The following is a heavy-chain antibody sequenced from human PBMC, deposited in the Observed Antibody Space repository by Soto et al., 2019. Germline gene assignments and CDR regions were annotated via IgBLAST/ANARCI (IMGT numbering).Heavy chain of an antibody. CDR3: ATVYSSTHRYNWFDP. J-gene: IGHJ5*02. CDR2: IIPIFGTA. D-gene: IGHD6-13*01. Sequence: SVKVSCKASGGTFSSYAISWVRQAPGQGLEWMGGIIPIFGTANYAQKFQGRVTITADESTSTAYMELSSLRSEDTAEYYCATVYSSTHRYNWFDPWGQGTLVAVSS. CDR1: GGTFSSYA. V-gene: IGHV1-69*13.